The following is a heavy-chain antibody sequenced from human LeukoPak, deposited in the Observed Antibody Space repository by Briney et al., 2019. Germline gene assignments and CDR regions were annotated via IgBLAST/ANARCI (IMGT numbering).Heavy chain of an antibody. CDR3: ARAAIGGWYFDL. Sequence: SQTLSLTSAISGDSVSSNSAAWNWIRQSPSRGLEWLGRTYYRSKWSNDYAVSVKSRITINPDTSQNQFSLQLNSLTPEDTAVYYCARAAIGGWYFDLWGRGTLVTVSS. D-gene: IGHD2-15*01. J-gene: IGHJ2*01. CDR1: GDSVSSNSAA. V-gene: IGHV6-1*01. CDR2: TYYRSKWSN.